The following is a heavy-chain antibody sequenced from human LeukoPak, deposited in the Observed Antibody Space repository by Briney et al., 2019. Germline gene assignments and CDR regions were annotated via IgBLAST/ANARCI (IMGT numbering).Heavy chain of an antibody. CDR2: ISSSSSYI. V-gene: IGHV3-21*01. Sequence: GGSLRLSCAASGFTFSSYWMSWVRQAPGKGLEWVSSISSSSSYIYYADSVKGRFTISRDNAKNSLYLQMNSLRAEDTAVYYCARETSYSSSWYSFGDAFDIWGQGTMVTVSS. CDR3: ARETSYSSSWYSFGDAFDI. J-gene: IGHJ3*02. CDR1: GFTFSSYW. D-gene: IGHD6-13*01.